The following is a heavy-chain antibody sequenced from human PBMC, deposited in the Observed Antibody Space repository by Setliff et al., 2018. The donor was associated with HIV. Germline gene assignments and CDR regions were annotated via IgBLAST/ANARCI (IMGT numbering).Heavy chain of an antibody. CDR2: INADNGNT. D-gene: IGHD3-9*01. Sequence: ASVKVSCKASKYTFTNYALHWVRQAPGRRLEWMGWINADNGNTEYSQTFQGRLTITKDTSASTDYLELSNLRSEDTAVYYCARGYDILTGSKSDYWGQGTQVTVSS. J-gene: IGHJ4*02. CDR3: ARGYDILTGSKSDY. V-gene: IGHV1-3*01. CDR1: KYTFTNYA.